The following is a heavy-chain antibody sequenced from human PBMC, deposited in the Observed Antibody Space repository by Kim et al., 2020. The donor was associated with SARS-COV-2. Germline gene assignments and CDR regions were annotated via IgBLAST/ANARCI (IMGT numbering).Heavy chain of an antibody. CDR3: ARWASRVPGVVHF. Sequence: GGSLRLSCAASGFSFSSYNMNWVRQAPGKGLEWVSYISSSSSVIYYADSVKGRFTISRDNAKNSLDLQMNSLRDEDTAVYYCARWASRVPGVVHFWGQGTLVTVSS. V-gene: IGHV3-48*02. J-gene: IGHJ4*02. CDR1: GFSFSSYN. CDR2: ISSSSSVI. D-gene: IGHD3-10*01.